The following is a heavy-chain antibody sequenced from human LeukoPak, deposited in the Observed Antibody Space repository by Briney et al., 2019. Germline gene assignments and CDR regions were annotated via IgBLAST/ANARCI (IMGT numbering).Heavy chain of an antibody. CDR3: ARDMIAVAGTPYYYYGMDV. J-gene: IGHJ6*02. CDR2: ISGSGGST. CDR1: GFTLSTYY. Sequence: PGGSLRLSCAASGFTLSTYYMSWVRQAPGKGLEWVSAISGSGGSTYYADSVKGRFTISRDNSKNTLYLQMNSLRAEDTAVYYCARDMIAVAGTPYYYYGMDVWGQGTTVTVSS. V-gene: IGHV3-23*01. D-gene: IGHD6-19*01.